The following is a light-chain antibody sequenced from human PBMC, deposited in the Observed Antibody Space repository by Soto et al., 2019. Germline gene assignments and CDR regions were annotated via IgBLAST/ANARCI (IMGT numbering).Light chain of an antibody. V-gene: IGKV1-39*01. CDR2: GAS. Sequence: DIQVIQSPSSLSASVGDRVTITCRASLRISKYLNWYQQKPRKAPKLLIYGASTLQSGVPPRFSGSGSGTDFTLTISGLQPEDSATYYCQQSHSTPLTFGGGTKLEI. CDR3: QQSHSTPLT. J-gene: IGKJ4*01. CDR1: LRISKY.